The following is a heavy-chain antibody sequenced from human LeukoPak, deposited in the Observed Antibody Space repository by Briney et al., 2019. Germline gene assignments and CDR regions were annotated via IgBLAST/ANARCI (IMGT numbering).Heavy chain of an antibody. CDR1: GGSISSGDYY. Sequence: PSETLSLTCTVSGGSISSGDYYWGWIRQPPGRGLEWIGHIYHSGIAYYTPSLKSRVTFLVDTSKNQFSLKVNSVTAADTSVYPCARARAYSSSWYYFDYWGQGTLVTVSS. J-gene: IGHJ4*02. CDR2: IYHSGIA. V-gene: IGHV4-30-4*08. CDR3: ARARAYSSSWYYFDY. D-gene: IGHD6-13*01.